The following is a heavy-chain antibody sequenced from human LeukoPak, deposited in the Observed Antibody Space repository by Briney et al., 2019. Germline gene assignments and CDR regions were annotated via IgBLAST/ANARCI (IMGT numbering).Heavy chain of an antibody. CDR2: INHSGST. D-gene: IGHD1-1*01. CDR1: GGSFSGYY. J-gene: IGHJ4*02. V-gene: IGHV4-34*01. Sequence: SETLSLTCAVYGGSFSGYYWSWIRQPPGKGLEWIGEINHSGSTNYNPSPKSRLTISVDTSKNQFSLKLSSVTAADTAVYYCARGGWNKFDYWGQGTLVTVSS. CDR3: ARGGWNKFDY.